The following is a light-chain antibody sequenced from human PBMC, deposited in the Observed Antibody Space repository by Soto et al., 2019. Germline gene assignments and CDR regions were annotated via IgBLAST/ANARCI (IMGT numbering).Light chain of an antibody. CDR1: QSISYN. Sequence: EIVLTQCPATLSLSPGERATLSCRASQSISYNLAWYQQKSGQAPRLLIYDASNRATGVPARFSGSGSGTDFTLTISSLEPEDFAVYYCQQRGDWPLYTFGQGSRLEIK. V-gene: IGKV3-11*01. CDR3: QQRGDWPLYT. J-gene: IGKJ2*01. CDR2: DAS.